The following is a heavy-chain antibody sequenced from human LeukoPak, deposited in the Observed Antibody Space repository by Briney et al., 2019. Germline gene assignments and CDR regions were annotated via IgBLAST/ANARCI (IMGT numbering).Heavy chain of an antibody. Sequence: SETLSLTCSVSGGSISSYYWSWLRQPPGKGLEWLGYIYNSGNTNYNPSLKSRVTISIDTSKNQFSLRLSSVTAADTAVYYCARIGIVVVTPYFEYWGQGTLVTVSS. CDR3: ARIGIVVVTPYFEY. V-gene: IGHV4-59*13. J-gene: IGHJ4*02. CDR1: GGSISSYY. D-gene: IGHD2-21*02. CDR2: IYNSGNT.